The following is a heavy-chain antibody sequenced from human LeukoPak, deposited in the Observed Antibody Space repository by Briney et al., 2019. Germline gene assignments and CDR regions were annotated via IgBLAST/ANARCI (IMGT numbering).Heavy chain of an antibody. V-gene: IGHV3-74*01. J-gene: IGHJ4*02. D-gene: IGHD2-15*01. Sequence: GGSLRLSCAASGFTFSSYWMHWVRQAPGNGLVWVSRINGDGSSTNYADSVKGRFTISRDNAKNTLYLQMNSLRDEDTAVYYCASGCSGDKCRNYWGQGTLVTVSS. CDR1: GFTFSSYW. CDR3: ASGCSGDKCRNY. CDR2: INGDGSST.